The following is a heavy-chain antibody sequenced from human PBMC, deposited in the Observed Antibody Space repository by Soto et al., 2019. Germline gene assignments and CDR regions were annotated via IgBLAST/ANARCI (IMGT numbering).Heavy chain of an antibody. CDR3: ATTPAIVLVPAAMGHYYYYYGMDV. CDR2: IIPIFGTA. D-gene: IGHD2-2*01. CDR1: GGTFSSYA. J-gene: IGHJ6*02. V-gene: IGHV1-69*12. Sequence: QVQLVQSGAEVKKPGSSVKVSCKASGGTFSSYAISWVRQAPGQGLEWMGGIIPIFGTANYAQKFQGRVTITADESTSTAYMELSSLRSEDTAVYYCATTPAIVLVPAAMGHYYYYYGMDVWGQGTTVTVSS.